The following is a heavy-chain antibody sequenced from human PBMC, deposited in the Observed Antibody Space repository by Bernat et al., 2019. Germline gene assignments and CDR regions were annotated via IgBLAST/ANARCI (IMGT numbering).Heavy chain of an antibody. CDR3: ARPSSGWDYSVGYFDL. CDR2: ISAYNGNT. J-gene: IGHJ2*01. Sequence: QVQLVQSGAEVKKPGASVKVSCKASGYTFTSYGISWVRQAPGQGLEWMGWISAYNGNTNYAQKRQGRVTMTTDTATSTAYMELRSLRSDDTAVYYCARPSSGWDYSVGYFDLWGRGTLVTVSS. CDR1: GYTFTSYG. V-gene: IGHV1-18*01. D-gene: IGHD6-19*01.